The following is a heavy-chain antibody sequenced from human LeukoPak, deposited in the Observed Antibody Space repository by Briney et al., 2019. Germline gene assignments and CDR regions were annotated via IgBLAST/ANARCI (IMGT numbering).Heavy chain of an antibody. D-gene: IGHD5-24*01. CDR2: FDPEDGET. CDR3: ATVPRGYNIRGTFDY. V-gene: IGHV1-24*01. J-gene: IGHJ4*02. CDR1: VYTLTELS. Sequence: GSVNVSCMVSVYTLTELSMHGVRQAAGKGVAGMGGFDPEDGETIYAQEFQGRVTMTEDTSTDTAYVELSSLRSEDTAVYYCATVPRGYNIRGTFDYWGQGTLVTVSS.